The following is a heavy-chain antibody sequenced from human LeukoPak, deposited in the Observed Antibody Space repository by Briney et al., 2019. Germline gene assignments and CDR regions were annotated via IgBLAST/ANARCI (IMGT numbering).Heavy chain of an antibody. D-gene: IGHD6-19*01. Sequence: SETLSLTCTVSGGSISSYYWSWIRQPPGKGLEWIGYIYYSGSTNYNPSLKSRVTISVDTSKNQFSLKLSSVTAADTAVYYCAGGIAVAGSHYYYGMDVWGQGTTVTVSS. V-gene: IGHV4-59*01. CDR3: AGGIAVAGSHYYYGMDV. CDR1: GGSISSYY. J-gene: IGHJ6*02. CDR2: IYYSGST.